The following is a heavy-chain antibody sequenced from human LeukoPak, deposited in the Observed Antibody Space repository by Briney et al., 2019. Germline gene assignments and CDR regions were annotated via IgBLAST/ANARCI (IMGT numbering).Heavy chain of an antibody. CDR2: ISSSSSTI. Sequence: GGSLRLSCAASGFTFSSYSMNWVRQAPGKGLEWVSYISSSSSTIYYADSVKGQFTISRDNAKNSLYLQMNSLRAEDTAVYYCARLSGVRGVIKGYYMDVWGKGTTVTVSS. CDR3: ARLSGVRGVIKGYYMDV. J-gene: IGHJ6*03. D-gene: IGHD3-10*01. CDR1: GFTFSSYS. V-gene: IGHV3-48*04.